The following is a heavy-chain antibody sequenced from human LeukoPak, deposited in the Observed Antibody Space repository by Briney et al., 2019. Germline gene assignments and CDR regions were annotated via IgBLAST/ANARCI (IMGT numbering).Heavy chain of an antibody. D-gene: IGHD2-15*01. CDR3: AKVSFRYCSGGSCYFDS. CDR1: GFTFSSYA. CDR2: ISGSGGTT. Sequence: GASLRLSCAASGFTFSSYAMSWVRQAPGKGLEWVSTISGSGGTTYYADSVKGRFTISRDNSKNTLYLQMDSLRAEDTAIYYCAKVSFRYCSGGSCYFDSWGQGTLVTVSS. V-gene: IGHV3-23*01. J-gene: IGHJ4*02.